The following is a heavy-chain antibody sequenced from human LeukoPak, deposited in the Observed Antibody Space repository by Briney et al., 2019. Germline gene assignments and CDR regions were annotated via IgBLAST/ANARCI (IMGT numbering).Heavy chain of an antibody. CDR3: ARRRYNWNAIDY. V-gene: IGHV3-11*01. CDR2: ISSSGSTI. CDR1: GFSFSDYY. Sequence: PGGSLRLSCAASGFSFSDYYMGWVRQAPGGGREWVSYISSSGSTIYYADSVKGRFTISRDNAKNSLYLQMNSLRAEDTAVYFCARRRYNWNAIDYWGQGTLVTVSS. D-gene: IGHD1-20*01. J-gene: IGHJ4*02.